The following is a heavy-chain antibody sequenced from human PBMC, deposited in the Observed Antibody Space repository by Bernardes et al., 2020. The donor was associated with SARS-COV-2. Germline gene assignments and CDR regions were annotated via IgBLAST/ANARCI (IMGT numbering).Heavy chain of an antibody. V-gene: IGHV4-39*01. CDR2: IYYSGST. CDR3: ARGGTTDCSGTSCHFDY. Sequence: SETLSLTCSVSGGSISSSSYYWGWIRQPPGKGLEWIGSIYYSGSTYYNPSLKRRVTIFVGTSRNQFSLKLSSVTAADTAVYYCARGGTTDCSGTSCHFDYWGQGTLVTFSS. CDR1: GGSISSSSYY. J-gene: IGHJ4*02. D-gene: IGHD2-2*01.